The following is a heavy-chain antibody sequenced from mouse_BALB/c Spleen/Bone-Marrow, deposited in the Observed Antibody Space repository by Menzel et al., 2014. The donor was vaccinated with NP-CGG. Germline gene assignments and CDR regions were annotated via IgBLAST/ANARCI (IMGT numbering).Heavy chain of an antibody. CDR2: ASHDGYR. J-gene: IGHJ3*02. V-gene: IGHV5-6-5*01. CDR1: GFSLSSYD. CDR3: ARYDGSGSFPL. D-gene: IGHD2-3*01. Sequence: LEESGGRLVTPGTPLTLTCTASGFSLSSYDMGWVRQAPGKGLEWIGYASHDGYRYYANWAEGRFTISXASSTTVDLKIPGPTTEDTAAYFCARYDGSGSFPLWGQGTLVTVS.